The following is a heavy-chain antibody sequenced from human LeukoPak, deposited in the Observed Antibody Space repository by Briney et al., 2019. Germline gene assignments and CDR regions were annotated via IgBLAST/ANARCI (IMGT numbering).Heavy chain of an antibody. V-gene: IGHV1-69*04. J-gene: IGHJ4*02. CDR2: IIPILGIA. CDR3: ARGAAAGIKGSYYFDY. D-gene: IGHD6-13*01. Sequence: SVKVSCKASGGTFSSYAISWVRQAPGQGLEWMGRIIPILGIANYAQKFQGRVTITADKSTSTAYMELSSLRSEDTAVYYCARGAAAGIKGSYYFDYWGQGTLVTVSS. CDR1: GGTFSSYA.